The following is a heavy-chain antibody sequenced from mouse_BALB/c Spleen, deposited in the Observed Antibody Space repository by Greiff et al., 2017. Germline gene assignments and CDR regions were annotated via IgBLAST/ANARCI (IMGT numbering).Heavy chain of an antibody. D-gene: IGHD1-3*01. CDR2: IDPSDSYT. J-gene: IGHJ2*01. Sequence: QVQLQQPGAELVKPGASVKLSCKASGYTFTSYWMHWVKQRPGQGLEWIGEIDPSDSYTNYNQKFKGKATLTVDKSSSTAYMQLSSLTSEDSAVYYCASRKWTDYWGQGTTLTVSS. V-gene: IGHV1-69*02. CDR3: ASRKWTDY. CDR1: GYTFTSYW.